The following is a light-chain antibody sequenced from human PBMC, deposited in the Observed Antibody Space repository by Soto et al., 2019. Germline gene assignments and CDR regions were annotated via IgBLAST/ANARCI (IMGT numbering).Light chain of an antibody. CDR2: DAS. CDR3: LQTYNYPLT. J-gene: IGKJ4*01. CDR1: QGIRND. V-gene: IGKV1-6*01. Sequence: AIQMTQSPSSVSASVGDRVTITCRASQGIRNDLGWYQQKPGKAPKLLIYDASSLQSGVPSRFSGSGSGTDFTLTISSLQPEDFATYYCLQTYNYPLTFGGGTKVEI.